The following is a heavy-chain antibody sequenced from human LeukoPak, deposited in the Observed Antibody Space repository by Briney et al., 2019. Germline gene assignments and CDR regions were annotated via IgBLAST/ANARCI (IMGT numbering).Heavy chain of an antibody. J-gene: IGHJ4*02. Sequence: GGSLRLSCVASGFTFSSYWMSWVRQAPGKGLEWVANIKKDGSEKYYVDSVKGRFTISRDNAKTSLYLQMNSLRAEDTAVYYCARDLSGVTGYTYGRGIDYWGQGTLVTVSS. V-gene: IGHV3-7*01. CDR1: GFTFSSYW. CDR2: IKKDGSEK. D-gene: IGHD5-18*01. CDR3: ARDLSGVTGYTYGRGIDY.